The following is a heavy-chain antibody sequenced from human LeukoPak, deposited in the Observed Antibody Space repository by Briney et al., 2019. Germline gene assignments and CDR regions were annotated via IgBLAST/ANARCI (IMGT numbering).Heavy chain of an antibody. Sequence: VLLGGSLRLSCAASGFTLSNYAMHWVRQPAGEGLEWVSALGTAGDTFYPGSVKGRFTISRDNAKKSLFLQMNSLRAEDTAVYYCARQNTPHGNFDYWGQGTLVTVSS. V-gene: IGHV3-13*01. CDR1: GFTLSNYA. J-gene: IGHJ4*02. CDR3: ARQNTPHGNFDY. CDR2: LGTAGDT. D-gene: IGHD5-24*01.